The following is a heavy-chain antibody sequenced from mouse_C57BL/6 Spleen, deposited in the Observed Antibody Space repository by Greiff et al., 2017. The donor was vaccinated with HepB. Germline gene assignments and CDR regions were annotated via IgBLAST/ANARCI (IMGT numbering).Heavy chain of an antibody. J-gene: IGHJ1*03. CDR3: AKNYYGSSHWYFDV. Sequence: VHLVESGPGLVQPSQSLSITCTVSGFSLTSYGVHWVRQSPGKGLEWLGVIWRGGSTDYNAAFMSRLSITKDNSKSQVFFKMNSLQADDTAIYYCAKNYYGSSHWYFDVWGTGTTVTVSS. D-gene: IGHD1-1*01. CDR2: IWRGGST. V-gene: IGHV2-5*01. CDR1: GFSLTSYG.